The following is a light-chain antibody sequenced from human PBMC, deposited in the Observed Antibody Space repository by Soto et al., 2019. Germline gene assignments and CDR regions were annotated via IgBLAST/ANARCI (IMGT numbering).Light chain of an antibody. V-gene: IGKV1-5*03. CDR1: QTISSW. J-gene: IGKJ1*01. Sequence: DIQMTQSPSTLSGSVGDRVTITCRASQTISSWLAWYQQKPGKAPKALIYKASTLKSGVPSRFSGSGSGTEFTLTIRSLQPDDFATYYCQHYNRYSEAFGQGTKVDIK. CDR3: QHYNRYSEA. CDR2: KAS.